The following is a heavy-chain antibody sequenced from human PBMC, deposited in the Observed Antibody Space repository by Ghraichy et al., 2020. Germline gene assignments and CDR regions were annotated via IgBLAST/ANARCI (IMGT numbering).Heavy chain of an antibody. Sequence: SQTLSLTCAVYGGSFSAYYWSWIRQPPGKGLEWIGEINHSGSTNYNPSLKSRVTISVDPSKSQFSLKLSSVTAPDTAVYYCAGTALYCSSTSCYKPPYNWNSNPYYYSYAMDVWGQGTTVTVSS. CDR3: AGTALYCSSTSCYKPPYNWNSNPYYYSYAMDV. D-gene: IGHD2-2*02. CDR1: GGSFSAYY. J-gene: IGHJ6*02. CDR2: INHSGST. V-gene: IGHV4-34*01.